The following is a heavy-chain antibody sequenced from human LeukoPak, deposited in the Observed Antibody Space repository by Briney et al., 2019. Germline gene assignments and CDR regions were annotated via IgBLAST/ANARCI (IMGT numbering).Heavy chain of an antibody. D-gene: IGHD3-22*01. V-gene: IGHV3-23*01. CDR1: GFTFSSYA. CDR2: ISGSGGST. Sequence: GGSLRLSCAASGFTFSSYAMSWVRQAPGKGLEWVSAISGSGGSTYYADSVKGRFTISRDNSKNTLYLQMNSLKTEDTAVYYCTTEDYYDSSGYYELPDRDGYWGQGTLVTVSS. J-gene: IGHJ4*02. CDR3: TTEDYYDSSGYYELPDRDGY.